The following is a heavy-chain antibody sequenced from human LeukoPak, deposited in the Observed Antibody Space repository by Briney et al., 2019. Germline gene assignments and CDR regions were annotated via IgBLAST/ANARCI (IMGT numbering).Heavy chain of an antibody. CDR1: GYTFTSYA. V-gene: IGHV1-3*01. CDR2: INAGNGNT. J-gene: IGHJ5*02. Sequence: ASVKVSCKASGYTFTSYAMHWVRQAPGQRLEWMGWINAGNGNTKYSQKFQGRVTITRDTSTSTAYMELRSLRSDDTAVYYCARVLTNGGKKNWFDPWGQGTLVTVSS. D-gene: IGHD4-23*01. CDR3: ARVLTNGGKKNWFDP.